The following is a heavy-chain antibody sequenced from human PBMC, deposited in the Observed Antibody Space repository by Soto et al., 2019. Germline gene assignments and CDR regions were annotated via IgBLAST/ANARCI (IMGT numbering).Heavy chain of an antibody. D-gene: IGHD6-19*01. CDR3: ARDTVAEAGTDY. V-gene: IGHV3-66*01. Sequence: EVQLVESGGGLVQPGGSLRLSCAASVTVSSNYMTWVRQAPGKGLEWVSVIYSAGSTYYADSVKGRFTISRDNSRNTLYLQMNGLRAEDTAVYYCARDTVAEAGTDYWGQGTLVTVSS. J-gene: IGHJ4*02. CDR2: IYSAGST. CDR1: VTVSSNY.